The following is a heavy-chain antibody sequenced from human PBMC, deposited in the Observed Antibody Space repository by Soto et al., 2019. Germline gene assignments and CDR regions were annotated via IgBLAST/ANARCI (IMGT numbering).Heavy chain of an antibody. Sequence: QVQLVESGGGVVQPGQSRRLSCEASGFTFSIYGMHWVRRAPGKGLEWVAVISYDGSKKFYADSAKGRFTVSRDSSKNTLYLQMNSLRAEDTAIYYCAEGGREGYYVSSGYSFDHWGQGTLVTVSS. CDR1: GFTFSIYG. J-gene: IGHJ4*02. CDR3: AEGGREGYYVSSGYSFDH. D-gene: IGHD3-22*01. V-gene: IGHV3-30*18. CDR2: ISYDGSKK.